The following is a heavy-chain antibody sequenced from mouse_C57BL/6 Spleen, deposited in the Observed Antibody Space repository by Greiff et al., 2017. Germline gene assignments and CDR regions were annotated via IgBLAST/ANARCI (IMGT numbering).Heavy chain of an antibody. Sequence: VQLKESGAELVKPGASVKLSCTASGFNIKDYYMPWVKQRTEQGLEWIGRIDPEDGETKYATKFQGKATITADTSSNTAYLQLSSLTSEDTAVYYCARDYSNYAMDYWGQGTSVTVSS. V-gene: IGHV14-2*01. CDR1: GFNIKDYY. J-gene: IGHJ4*01. CDR2: IDPEDGET. D-gene: IGHD2-5*01. CDR3: ARDYSNYAMDY.